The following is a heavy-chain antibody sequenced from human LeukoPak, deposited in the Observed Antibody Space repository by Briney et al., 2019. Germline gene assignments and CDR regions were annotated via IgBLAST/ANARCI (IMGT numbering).Heavy chain of an antibody. D-gene: IGHD1-26*01. CDR1: GFTVSSNY. CDR2: IYSGGST. Sequence: GGSLRLSCAASGFTVSSNYMTWVRQAPGKGLEWVSVIYSGGSTYYADSVKGRFTISRDNPKNTLYLQMNSLRAEDTAVYYCARAIGDAFDIWGQGTMVTVSS. J-gene: IGHJ3*02. CDR3: ARAIGDAFDI. V-gene: IGHV3-53*01.